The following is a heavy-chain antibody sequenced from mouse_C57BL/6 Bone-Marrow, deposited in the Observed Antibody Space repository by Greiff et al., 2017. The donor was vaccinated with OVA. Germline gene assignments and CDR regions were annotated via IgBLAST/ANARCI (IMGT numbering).Heavy chain of an antibody. CDR3: ASLITTVVARDD. J-gene: IGHJ2*01. Sequence: QVQLQQPGAELVKPGASVKLSCKASGYTFTSYWMHWVKQRPGQGLEWIGMIHPNSGSTNYNEKFKSKATLTVDKSSSTAYMQLSSLTSEDSAVYYCASLITTVVARDDWGQGTTLTVSS. CDR2: IHPNSGST. D-gene: IGHD1-1*01. V-gene: IGHV1-64*01. CDR1: GYTFTSYW.